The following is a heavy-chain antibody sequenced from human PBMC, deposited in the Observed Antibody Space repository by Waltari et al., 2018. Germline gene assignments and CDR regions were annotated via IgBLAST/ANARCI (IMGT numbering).Heavy chain of an antibody. CDR2: ISDAGGII. V-gene: IGHV3-23*01. Sequence: FSNYVMNWVRQAPGKVLEWVSSISDAGGIINYADSVKGRFIISRDNSKNTLYLQMNSLRADDTAVYYCARGSGVDSWGQGTLVTISS. D-gene: IGHD7-27*01. CDR1: FSNYV. CDR3: ARGSGVDS. J-gene: IGHJ4*02.